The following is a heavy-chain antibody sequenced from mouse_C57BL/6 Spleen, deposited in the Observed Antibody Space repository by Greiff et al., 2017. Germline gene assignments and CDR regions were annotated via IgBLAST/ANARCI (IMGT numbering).Heavy chain of an antibody. J-gene: IGHJ3*01. CDR3: ASLFPFAY. D-gene: IGHD1-1*01. V-gene: IGHV2-2*01. CDR1: GFSLTSSG. CDR2: IWSGGST. Sequence: QVQLKESGPGLVQPSQSLSITCTVSGFSLTSSGVHWVRQSPGKGLEWLGVIWSGGSTDSNAAVISRLSISKDNSKSQVFFKMNSLQADDTAIYYCASLFPFAYWGPVTLVTVSA.